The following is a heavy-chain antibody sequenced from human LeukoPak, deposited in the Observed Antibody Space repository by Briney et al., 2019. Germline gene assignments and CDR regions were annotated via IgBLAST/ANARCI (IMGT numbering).Heavy chain of an antibody. Sequence: SETLSLTCAVSGGSISSGGYSWSWIRQPPGKGLEWIGYIYHSGSTYYNPSLKSRVTLSVDRSKNQFSLKLSSVTAADTAVYYCASVLLWFGELSGFDPWGQGTLVTVSS. CDR2: IYHSGST. J-gene: IGHJ5*02. CDR3: ASVLLWFGELSGFDP. D-gene: IGHD3-10*01. CDR1: GGSISSGGYS. V-gene: IGHV4-30-2*01.